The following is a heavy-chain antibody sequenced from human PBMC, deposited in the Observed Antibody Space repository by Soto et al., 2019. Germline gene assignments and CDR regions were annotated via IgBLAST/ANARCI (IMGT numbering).Heavy chain of an antibody. J-gene: IGHJ3*01. CDR1: GFTFYNYA. D-gene: IGHD3-3*01. Sequence: EVQLLESGGGLVRPGGSLRLSCAASGFTFYNYAMNWVRQAPGKGLEWVSTISGGGDGTYYADSVKGRFTISRDNSRNTIYLQLNNLPAEDTTIYSCEKKGQGSLETYWPNCDCDYEFAVWGQGTLVTVSP. CDR2: ISGGGDGT. V-gene: IGHV3-23*01. CDR3: EKKGQGSLETYWPNCDCDYEFAV.